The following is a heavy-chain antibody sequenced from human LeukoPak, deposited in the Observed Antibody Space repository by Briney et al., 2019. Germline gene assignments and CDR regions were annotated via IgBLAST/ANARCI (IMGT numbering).Heavy chain of an antibody. J-gene: IGHJ4*02. CDR3: AKDQVPRVIVVVPAALDY. CDR2: IRYDGSNK. CDR1: GFTFSSYG. D-gene: IGHD2-2*01. Sequence: GGSLRLSCAASGFTFSSYGVHWVRQAPGKGLGGVAFIRYDGSNKYYADSVKGRFTISRDNSKNTLYLQMNSLRAEDTAVYYCAKDQVPRVIVVVPAALDYWGQGTLVTVSS. V-gene: IGHV3-30*02.